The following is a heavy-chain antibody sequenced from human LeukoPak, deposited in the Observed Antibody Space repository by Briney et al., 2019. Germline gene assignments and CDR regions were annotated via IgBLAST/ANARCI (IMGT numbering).Heavy chain of an antibody. CDR3: ARAPSEIGGYYPEYFRH. CDR2: IKSDGST. Sequence: GGSLRLSCAASGFTFSSYWMHWVRQAPGKGLAWVSCIKSDGSTNYADSEKGRFTISRGNAKNTLSLQMNSLRAEDTGVYYCARAPSEIGGYYPEYFRHWGQGTLVTVSS. J-gene: IGHJ1*01. CDR1: GFTFSSYW. V-gene: IGHV3-74*01. D-gene: IGHD3-22*01.